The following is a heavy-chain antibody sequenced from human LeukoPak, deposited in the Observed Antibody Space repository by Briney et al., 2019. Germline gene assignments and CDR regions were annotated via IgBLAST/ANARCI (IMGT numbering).Heavy chain of an antibody. CDR1: GFTVSSNY. V-gene: IGHV3-53*01. Sequence: GGSLRLSCAASGFTVSSNYMSWVRQAPGKGLEWVSVIYSGGGTYYADSVEGRFTISRDNSKNTLYLQMNSLRAEDTAVYYCATLVGGSGSYYNPNFDYWGQGTLVTVSS. D-gene: IGHD3-10*01. J-gene: IGHJ4*02. CDR3: ATLVGGSGSYYNPNFDY. CDR2: IYSGGGT.